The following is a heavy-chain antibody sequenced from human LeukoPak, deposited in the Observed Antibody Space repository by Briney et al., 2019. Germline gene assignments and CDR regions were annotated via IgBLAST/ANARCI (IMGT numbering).Heavy chain of an antibody. CDR1: GGSLNNYH. J-gene: IGHJ3*02. V-gene: IGHV4-59*01. D-gene: IGHD3-22*01. Sequence: SETLSLTCAVSGGSLNNYHWSWIRQPPGKGLEWIGCIYHSGSTNYNPSLNSRVTMSVDTSKNQFSLRLSSVTAADTAVYYCAILYDSSGYYAIDIWGQGTMVTISS. CDR3: AILYDSSGYYAIDI. CDR2: IYHSGST.